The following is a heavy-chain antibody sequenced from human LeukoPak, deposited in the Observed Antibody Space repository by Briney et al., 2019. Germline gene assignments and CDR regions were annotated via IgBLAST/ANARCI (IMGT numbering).Heavy chain of an antibody. CDR2: IYSGGST. V-gene: IGHV3-66*01. D-gene: IGHD6-6*01. J-gene: IGHJ4*02. CDR1: GFTFSTFA. Sequence: PGGSLRLSCEASGFTFSTFAMIWVRQPPGKGLEWVSVIYSGGSTHYADSVKGRFTISRDNSKNMLYLRMNSLRAEDTAVYYCARDDITARRTDYWGQGTLVTVSS. CDR3: ARDDITARRTDY.